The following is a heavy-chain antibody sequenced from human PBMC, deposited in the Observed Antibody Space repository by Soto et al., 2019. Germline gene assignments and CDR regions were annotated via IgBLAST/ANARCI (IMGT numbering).Heavy chain of an antibody. J-gene: IGHJ2*01. D-gene: IGHD6-6*01. CDR2: ISGSGSST. CDR1: GFTFSSYA. CDR3: AKVPEYSSSSGWYFDL. V-gene: IGHV3-23*01. Sequence: GGSLRLSCAASGFTFSSYAMSWVRQAPGKGLEWVSAISGSGSSTYYADSVKGRFTISRDNSKNTLYLQMNSLRAEDTAVYYCAKVPEYSSSSGWYFDLWGRGTLVTVSS.